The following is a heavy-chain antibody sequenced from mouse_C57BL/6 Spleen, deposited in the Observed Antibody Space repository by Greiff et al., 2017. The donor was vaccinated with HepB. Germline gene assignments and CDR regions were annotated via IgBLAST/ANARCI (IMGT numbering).Heavy chain of an antibody. V-gene: IGHV5-12*01. Sequence: EVMLVESGGGLVQPGGSLKLSCAASGFTFSDYYMYWVRQTPEKRLEWVAYISNGGGSTYYPDTVKGRFTISRDNAKHTLYLQMSRLKSEDTARYYWARHTGDYDWFAYWGQGTLVTVSA. CDR1: GFTFSDYY. CDR2: ISNGGGST. CDR3: ARHTGDYDWFAY. J-gene: IGHJ3*01. D-gene: IGHD2-4*01.